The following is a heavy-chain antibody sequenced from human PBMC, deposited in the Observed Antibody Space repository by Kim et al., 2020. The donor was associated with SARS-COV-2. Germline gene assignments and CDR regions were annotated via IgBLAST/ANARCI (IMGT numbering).Heavy chain of an antibody. D-gene: IGHD6-6*01. CDR1: GFTFSSYW. CDR2: IKQDGSEK. CDR3: ARDLKSIAARTGNYYYYYYRDV. V-gene: IGHV3-7*01. Sequence: GGSLRLSCAASGFTFSSYWMSWVRQAPGKGLEWVANIKQDGSEKYYVDSVKGRFTISRDNAKNSLYLQMNSLRAEDTAVYYCARDLKSIAARTGNYYYYYYRDVWGKGTTVTVSS. J-gene: IGHJ6*03.